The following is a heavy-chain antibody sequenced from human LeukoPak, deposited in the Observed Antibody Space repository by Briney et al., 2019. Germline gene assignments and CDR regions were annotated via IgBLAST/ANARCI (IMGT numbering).Heavy chain of an antibody. D-gene: IGHD6-19*01. CDR2: INPNSGGT. Sequence: ASVKVSCKASGYAFTGYYIYWVRQAPGQGLEWMGRINPNSGGTNYAQKFQGRVTMTRDTSISTAYMELSRLRSDDTAVYYCARGGRDPYSSGPGDYYYGMDVWGQGTTVTVSS. J-gene: IGHJ6*02. V-gene: IGHV1-2*06. CDR3: ARGGRDPYSSGPGDYYYGMDV. CDR1: GYAFTGYY.